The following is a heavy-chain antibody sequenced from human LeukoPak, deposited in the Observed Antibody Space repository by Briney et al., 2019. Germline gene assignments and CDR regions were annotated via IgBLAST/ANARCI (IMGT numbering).Heavy chain of an antibody. CDR3: ARDRYGYNYFDF. J-gene: IGHJ4*02. CDR1: GGSISSYY. V-gene: IGHV4-59*01. CDR2: IYYSGST. D-gene: IGHD5-24*01. Sequence: SETLSLTCTVSGGSISSYYWSWIQQPPGKGLEWIGYIYYSGSTNYNPSLKSRVTISLDASKNQFSLKLSSVTAADMAVYYCARDRYGYNYFDFWGQGTLVTVSS.